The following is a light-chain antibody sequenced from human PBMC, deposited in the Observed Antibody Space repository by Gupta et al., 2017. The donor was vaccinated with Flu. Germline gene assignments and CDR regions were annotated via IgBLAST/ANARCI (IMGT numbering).Light chain of an antibody. CDR2: KAS. CDR1: QSVSSW. Sequence: DIQMTQFPSTLSASVGDRVTITCRASQSVSSWLAWYQQKPGKAPKLLIYKASSLESGVPSRFSGSGSGTEFTLTISILQPDDFATYYCQHENSYPWTFGQGTKVEVK. J-gene: IGKJ1*01. CDR3: QHENSYPWT. V-gene: IGKV1-5*03.